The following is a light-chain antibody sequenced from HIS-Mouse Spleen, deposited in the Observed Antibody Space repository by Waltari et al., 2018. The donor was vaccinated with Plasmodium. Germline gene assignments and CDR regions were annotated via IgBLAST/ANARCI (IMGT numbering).Light chain of an antibody. J-gene: IGKJ3*01. CDR3: QQYYSYPFT. V-gene: IGKV1-8*01. Sequence: AIRMTQSPSPLSASSGDKVTITCRPSQGISSYLAWYQQKPGKAPKLLIYAASTLQSGVPSRFSGSGSGTDFTLTISCLQSEDFATYYCQQYYSYPFTFGPGTKVDIK. CDR1: QGISSY. CDR2: AAS.